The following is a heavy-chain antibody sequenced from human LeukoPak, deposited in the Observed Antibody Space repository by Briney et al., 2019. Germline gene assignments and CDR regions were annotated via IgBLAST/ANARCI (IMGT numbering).Heavy chain of an antibody. D-gene: IGHD2-15*01. Sequence: GASVKVSCKASGYTFTSYAMHWVRQAPGQRLEWMGWINAGNGNTKYSQEFQGRVTITRDTSASTAYMELRSLRSDDTAVYYCAREGPGGSGSHDYWGQGTLVTVSS. V-gene: IGHV1-3*01. CDR1: GYTFTSYA. J-gene: IGHJ4*02. CDR2: INAGNGNT. CDR3: AREGPGGSGSHDY.